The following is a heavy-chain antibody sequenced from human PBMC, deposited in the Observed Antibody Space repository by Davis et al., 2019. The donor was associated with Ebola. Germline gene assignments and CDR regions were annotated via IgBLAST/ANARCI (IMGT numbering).Heavy chain of an antibody. J-gene: IGHJ6*03. CDR3: ARGGGSYDFWSGKNYYYYMDV. D-gene: IGHD3-3*01. CDR2: IYYSGST. Sequence: PSETLSLTCTVSGGSISSSSYYWGWIRQPPGKGLEWLGSIYYSGSTYYNPSLKSRVTISVDTSKNQFSLNLSSVTAADTAVYYCARGGGSYDFWSGKNYYYYMDVWGKGTTVTVSS. CDR1: GGSISSSSYY. V-gene: IGHV4-39*01.